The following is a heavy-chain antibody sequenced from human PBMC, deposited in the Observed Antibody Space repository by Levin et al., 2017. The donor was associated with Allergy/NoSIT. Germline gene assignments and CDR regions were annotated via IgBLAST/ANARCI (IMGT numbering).Heavy chain of an antibody. D-gene: IGHD4-17*01. CDR1: GITFSTYG. CDR2: IWHDGSNK. CDR3: ASEYGDYDDAFDI. V-gene: IGHV3-33*01. J-gene: IGHJ3*02. Sequence: LSLTCAASGITFSTYGMHWVRQAPGKGLEWLAIIWHDGSNKFYADSVKGRFTIFRDNSKNTLYLQMNSLRAEDTAVYYCASEYGDYDDAFDIWGQGTMVTVSS.